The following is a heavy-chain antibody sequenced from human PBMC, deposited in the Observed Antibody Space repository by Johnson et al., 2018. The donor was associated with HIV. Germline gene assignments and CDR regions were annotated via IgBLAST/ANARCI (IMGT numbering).Heavy chain of an antibody. V-gene: IGHV3-11*04. CDR3: ARGDCTNGLCPPPRRDAFDI. D-gene: IGHD2-8*01. Sequence: QVQLVESGGGVVQPGRSLRLSCPASGFTFSDYYMNWIRQAPGKGLEWVSYISSSGSAIYYADSVKGRFTISRDNAKNSLYLQMNSLRDEGTAVYYCARGDCTNGLCPPPRRDAFDIWCQGTMVTVSS. CDR1: GFTFSDYY. CDR2: ISSSGSAI. J-gene: IGHJ3*02.